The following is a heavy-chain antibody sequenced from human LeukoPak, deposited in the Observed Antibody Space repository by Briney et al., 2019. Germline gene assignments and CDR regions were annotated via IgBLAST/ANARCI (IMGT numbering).Heavy chain of an antibody. V-gene: IGHV3-11*01. CDR3: ARGLDYGDAYEY. Sequence: PGGSLRLSCAASGFIFGDYYLSWFRQASGKGLEWVSYIRNSGTTTYYADSVKGRFTISRDNAKNSLYLQMNSLRVEDTAVYYCARGLDYGDAYEYWGQGTLVTVSS. J-gene: IGHJ4*02. D-gene: IGHD4-17*01. CDR1: GFIFGDYY. CDR2: IRNSGTTT.